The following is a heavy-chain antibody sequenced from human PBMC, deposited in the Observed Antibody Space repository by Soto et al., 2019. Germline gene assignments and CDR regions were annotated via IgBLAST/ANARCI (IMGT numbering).Heavy chain of an antibody. CDR1: GYSFTDYY. D-gene: IGHD2-2*03. V-gene: IGHV1-2*02. CDR2: INPNSGGT. CDR3: ARGGYWETVNSYEGYYYGMDV. J-gene: IGHJ6*02. Sequence: QVQMVQSGAEVKKPGASVRVSCKTSGYSFTDYYIHWVRQAPGQGLEWMGWINPNSGGTNYARKFQGRVTVTSDTAINTAYMELSSLRSDETAVFHCARGGYWETVNSYEGYYYGMDVWGQGTTVSVSS.